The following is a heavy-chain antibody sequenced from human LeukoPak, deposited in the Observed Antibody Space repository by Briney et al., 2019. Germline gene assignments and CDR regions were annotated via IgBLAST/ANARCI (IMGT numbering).Heavy chain of an antibody. Sequence: GGSLRLSCAASGFTFSSYWMSWVRQAPGKGLEWVANIKQDGSEKYYVDSVKGRFTISRDNAKNSLYLQMNSLRAEDTAVYYCARGYGLAVAGFFDYWGQGTLVTVSS. J-gene: IGHJ4*02. D-gene: IGHD6-19*01. V-gene: IGHV3-7*01. CDR3: ARGYGLAVAGFFDY. CDR2: IKQDGSEK. CDR1: GFTFSSYW.